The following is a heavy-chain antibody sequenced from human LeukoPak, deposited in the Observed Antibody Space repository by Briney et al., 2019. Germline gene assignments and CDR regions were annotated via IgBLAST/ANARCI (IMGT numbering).Heavy chain of an antibody. V-gene: IGHV3-33*01. CDR2: IWYDGSNK. D-gene: IGHD6-13*01. J-gene: IGHJ4*02. CDR3: ARDLYPYSSPIDY. CDR1: GFTFSSYG. Sequence: GGSLRLSCAASGFTFSSYGMHWVRQAPGKGLEWVAVIWYDGSNKYYADSVKGRFTISRDNSMSTLYLQVNSLKADDTAVYYCARDLYPYSSPIDYWGQGTLVTVSS.